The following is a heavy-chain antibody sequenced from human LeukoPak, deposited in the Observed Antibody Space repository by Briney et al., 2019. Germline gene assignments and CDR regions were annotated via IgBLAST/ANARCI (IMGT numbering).Heavy chain of an antibody. V-gene: IGHV3-48*04. D-gene: IGHD1-7*01. CDR3: ARDRDWNSGFDY. CDR2: ISSSSTI. Sequence: GGSLRLSCAASGFTFSSYSMNWVRQAPGKGLEWVSYISSSSTIYYADSVKGRFTISRDNARNSLYLQVNSLRAEDTAVYYCARDRDWNSGFDYWGQGTLVTVSS. CDR1: GFTFSSYS. J-gene: IGHJ4*02.